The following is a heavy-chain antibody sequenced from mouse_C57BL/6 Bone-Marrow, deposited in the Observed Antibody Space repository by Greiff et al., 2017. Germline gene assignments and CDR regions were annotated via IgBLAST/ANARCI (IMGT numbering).Heavy chain of an antibody. CDR2: ISGGGGNT. Sequence: EVQLQESGGGLVKPGGSLKLSCAASGSTFSSYTMSWVRQTPEKRLQWVAAISGGGGNTYYPDSVKGGFTISRDNYKNILYLQMSSLRSEDTALYYCSRQVTTVLATKYFDVWGTGTTVTVSS. D-gene: IGHD1-1*01. CDR3: SRQVTTVLATKYFDV. V-gene: IGHV5-9*01. J-gene: IGHJ1*03. CDR1: GSTFSSYT.